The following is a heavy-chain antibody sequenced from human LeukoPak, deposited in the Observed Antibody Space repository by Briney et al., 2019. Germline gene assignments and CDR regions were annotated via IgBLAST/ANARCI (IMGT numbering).Heavy chain of an antibody. CDR3: ARPRGNVEMATNPFDY. CDR2: ISSSGSTI. D-gene: IGHD5-24*01. J-gene: IGHJ4*02. V-gene: IGHV3-11*04. Sequence: GGSLRLSCAASGFTFSDYYMSWIRQAPGKGLEWVSYISSSGSTIYYADSVKGRFTISRDNAKNSLYLQMNSLRAEDTAVYYCARPRGNVEMATNPFDYWGQGTLVTVSS. CDR1: GFTFSDYY.